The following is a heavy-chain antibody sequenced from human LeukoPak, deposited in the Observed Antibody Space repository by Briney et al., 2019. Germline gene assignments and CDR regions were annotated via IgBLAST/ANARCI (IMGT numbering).Heavy chain of an antibody. J-gene: IGHJ3*02. V-gene: IGHV3-23*01. CDR2: ISSGRST. CDR1: GFTFSSYA. Sequence: GGSLRLSCAASGFTFSSYAMSWVRQAPGKGLEWVSAISSGRSTYYADSVKGRFTISRDNSKNTLYLQMNSLRAEDTAVYYCAREPNAFDIWGQGTMVTVSS. CDR3: AREPNAFDI.